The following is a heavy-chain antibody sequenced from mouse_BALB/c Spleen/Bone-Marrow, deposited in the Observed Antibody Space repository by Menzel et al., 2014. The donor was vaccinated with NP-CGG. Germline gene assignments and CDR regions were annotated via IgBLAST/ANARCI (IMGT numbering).Heavy chain of an antibody. J-gene: IGHJ2*01. CDR3: ARGGISVDY. V-gene: IGHV1-80*01. CDR2: IHPGDSDT. CDR1: GYAFSSYW. Sequence: QVQLKESGAELVRPGSSVKISFKASGYAFSSYWMNWVKQRPGQGLEWIGQIHPGDSDTDYNGKFKGKATLTADKSSNTAYMQLTSLTSEDSAVYFCARGGISVDYWGQGTTLTVSS.